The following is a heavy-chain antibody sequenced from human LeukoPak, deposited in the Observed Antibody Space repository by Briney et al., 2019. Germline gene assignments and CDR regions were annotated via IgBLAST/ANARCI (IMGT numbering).Heavy chain of an antibody. CDR2: ISSSSSYI. J-gene: IGHJ4*02. CDR1: GFTFSSYS. CDR3: ARDAVSWEGYDY. D-gene: IGHD3-16*01. V-gene: IGHV3-21*01. Sequence: GGSLRLSCAASGFTFSSYSMNWVRQAPGKGLEWVSSISSSSSYIYYADSVKGRFTISRDNAKNSLYLQMNSLRAEDTAVYYCARDAVSWEGYDYWGQGTLVTVSS.